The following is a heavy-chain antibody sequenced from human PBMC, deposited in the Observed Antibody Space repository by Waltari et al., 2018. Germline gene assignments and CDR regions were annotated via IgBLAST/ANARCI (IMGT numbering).Heavy chain of an antibody. Sequence: EVQLVESGGGLVQPGGSLRLSCAASGFTFSSYAMSWVRQAPGKGLEWVSAISGSGGSTYYADSVKGRFTISRDNSKNTLYLQMNSLRAEDTTVYYCAKDSGSSGWYVGGGYFDYWGQGTLVTVSS. J-gene: IGHJ4*02. CDR2: ISGSGGST. V-gene: IGHV3-23*04. CDR1: GFTFSSYA. CDR3: AKDSGSSGWYVGGGYFDY. D-gene: IGHD6-19*01.